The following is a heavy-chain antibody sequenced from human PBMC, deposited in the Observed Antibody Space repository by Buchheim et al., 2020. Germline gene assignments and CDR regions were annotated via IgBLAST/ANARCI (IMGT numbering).Heavy chain of an antibody. Sequence: EVQLLESGGGFVQPGGSLRLSCAASGFTFSSYAMNWVRQAPGKGLEWVSAISTSGGSGVGTYYADSVKGRFTISRANSKNTLYLQMNSLRGEDTAVYYCAKSGSYSFFDYWGQGTL. CDR1: GFTFSSYA. D-gene: IGHD3-22*01. J-gene: IGHJ4*02. V-gene: IGHV3-23*01. CDR2: ISTSGGSGVGT. CDR3: AKSGSYSFFDY.